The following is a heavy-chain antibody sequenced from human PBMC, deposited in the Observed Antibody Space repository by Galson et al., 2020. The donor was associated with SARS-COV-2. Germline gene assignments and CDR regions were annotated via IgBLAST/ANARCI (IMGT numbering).Heavy chain of an antibody. CDR2: INPSTGSA. J-gene: IGHJ6*02. D-gene: IGHD2-21*02. CDR3: ARGLSGDWPYYSGYGMDV. Sequence: ASVKVSCKASGYSFTGYYIYWVRQAPGQGLEYMGWINPSTGSAGSGQKFQDRVTLTRDISIRTAFMGLRRLKIDDTAVYYCARGLSGDWPYYSGYGMDVWGQGTTVTVSS. CDR1: GYSFTGYY. V-gene: IGHV1-2*02.